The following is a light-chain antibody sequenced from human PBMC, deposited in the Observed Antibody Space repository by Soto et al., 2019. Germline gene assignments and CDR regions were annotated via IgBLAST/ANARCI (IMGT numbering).Light chain of an antibody. Sequence: ECVLTQCPGHLSLSTGERAIXXXXXSQTVRNNYLAWYXXKHGQXXRXXIYDASSRATGIPDRFSGGGSGTDFTITISRLEPEDGETYDGLQQNSYPLTFGGGTKVDIK. CDR1: QTVRNNY. V-gene: IGKV3-20*01. CDR2: DAS. J-gene: IGKJ4*01. CDR3: LQQNSYPLT.